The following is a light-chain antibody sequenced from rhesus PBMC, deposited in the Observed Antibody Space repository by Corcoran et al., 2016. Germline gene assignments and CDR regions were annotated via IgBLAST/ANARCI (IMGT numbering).Light chain of an antibody. CDR2: YAN. V-gene: IGKV1-32*02. J-gene: IGKJ1*01. CDR1: QGISSY. Sequence: DIQMSQSPSSLSASVGDRVTITCRASQGISSYLNWYQQKPGKAPKLLIYYANSLASGVPSRFSGSGSGTECTLTISSLQPEDFATYYCQQGNSNPPTFGQGTKVEIK. CDR3: QQGNSNPPT.